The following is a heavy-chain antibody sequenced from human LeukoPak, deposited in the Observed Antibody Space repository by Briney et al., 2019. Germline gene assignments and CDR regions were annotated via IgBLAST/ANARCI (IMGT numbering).Heavy chain of an antibody. V-gene: IGHV3-21*01. J-gene: IGHJ4*02. CDR2: ISSSSSYI. CDR1: GFTFSSYS. Sequence: GGSLRLSCAASGFTFSSYSMNWVRQAPGKGLEWVSSISSSSSYIYYADSVKGRFTISRDNAKNSLYLQMNSLRAEDTAVYYRARGDSSSWYYFDYWGQGTLVTVSS. CDR3: ARGDSSSWYYFDY. D-gene: IGHD6-13*01.